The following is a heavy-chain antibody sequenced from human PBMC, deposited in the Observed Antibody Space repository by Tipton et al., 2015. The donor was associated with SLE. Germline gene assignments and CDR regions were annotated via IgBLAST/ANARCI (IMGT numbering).Heavy chain of an antibody. CDR2: FNSDGSST. J-gene: IGHJ5*02. Sequence: GSLSLSCAASGFTFSSYWMHWVRQAPGKGLVWVSRFNSDGSSTSYADSVKGRFTISRDNAKNTLYLQMHSLRAEDTAVYYCARVDYGDYAGWFDPWGQGTLVTVSS. CDR3: ARVDYGDYAGWFDP. V-gene: IGHV3-74*01. CDR1: GFTFSSYW. D-gene: IGHD4-17*01.